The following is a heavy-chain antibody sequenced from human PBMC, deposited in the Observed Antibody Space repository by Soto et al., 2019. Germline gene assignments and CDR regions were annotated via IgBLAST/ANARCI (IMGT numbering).Heavy chain of an antibody. D-gene: IGHD2-8*01. J-gene: IGHJ5*02. Sequence: ASVKVSCKASGYTFTSYYMHWVRQAPGQGLEWMGIINPSGGSTSYAQKFQGRVTMTRNTSISTAYMELRSLRSEDTAVYYCARLICTNGVRPTWGQGTLVTVSS. CDR3: ARLICTNGVRPT. CDR2: INPSGGST. CDR1: GYTFTSYY. V-gene: IGHV1-46*01.